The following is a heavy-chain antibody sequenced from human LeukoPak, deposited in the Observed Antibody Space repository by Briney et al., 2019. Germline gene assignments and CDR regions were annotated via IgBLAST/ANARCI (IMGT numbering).Heavy chain of an antibody. J-gene: IGHJ6*03. CDR2: ISYDGSNK. D-gene: IGHD3-10*01. V-gene: IGHV3-30*03. Sequence: GGSLRLSCAASGFTFSSYGMHWVRQAPGKGLEWVAVISYDGSNKYYADSVKGRFTISRDNSKNTLYLQMSSLRPEDTAVYYCARDRGWGDYYYYYYMDVWGKGTTVTVSS. CDR1: GFTFSSYG. CDR3: ARDRGWGDYYYYYYMDV.